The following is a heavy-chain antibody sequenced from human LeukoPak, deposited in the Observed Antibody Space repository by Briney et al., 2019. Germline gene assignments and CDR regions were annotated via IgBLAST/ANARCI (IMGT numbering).Heavy chain of an antibody. J-gene: IGHJ6*02. CDR3: AKAAGTETYYYYYGMDV. Sequence: PGGSLRLSCTASGFTFSSYGMHWVRQAPGKGLGWVAVISYDGSNKYYADSVKGRFTISRDNSKNTLYLQMNSLRAEDTAVYYCAKAAGTETYYYYYGMDVWGQGTTVTVSS. V-gene: IGHV3-30*18. CDR1: GFTFSSYG. CDR2: ISYDGSNK. D-gene: IGHD3/OR15-3a*01.